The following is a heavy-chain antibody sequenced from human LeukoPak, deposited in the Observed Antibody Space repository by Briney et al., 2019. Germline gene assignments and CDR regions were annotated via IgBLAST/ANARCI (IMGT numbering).Heavy chain of an antibody. Sequence: SETLSLTCTVSGYSITRGYFWGWIRQSPGKGLEWIASMFHSGSTYYNPSLKSRVTMSVDTSKNQFSLRLSSVTAADTAVYYCARADPTVTYYYFDYWGQGTLVTVSS. CDR2: MFHSGST. CDR3: ARADPTVTYYYFDY. D-gene: IGHD4-17*01. J-gene: IGHJ4*02. V-gene: IGHV4-38-2*02. CDR1: GYSITRGYF.